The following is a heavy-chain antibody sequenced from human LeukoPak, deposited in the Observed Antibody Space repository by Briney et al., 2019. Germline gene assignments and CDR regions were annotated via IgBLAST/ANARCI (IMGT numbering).Heavy chain of an antibody. CDR2: ISSSSSPI. D-gene: IGHD4-17*01. Sequence: PGGSLRLSCAASGFIFSSYSMNWVRQAPGKGLEWVSYISSSSSPIYYADSVKGRFTISRDNSKNTLYLQMNSLRAEDTAVYYCAKGEDYGDVIDYWGQGTLVTVSS. J-gene: IGHJ4*02. V-gene: IGHV3-48*01. CDR1: GFIFSSYS. CDR3: AKGEDYGDVIDY.